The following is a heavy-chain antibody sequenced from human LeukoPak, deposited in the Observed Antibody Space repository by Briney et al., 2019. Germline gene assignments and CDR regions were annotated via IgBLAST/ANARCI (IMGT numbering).Heavy chain of an antibody. CDR2: ISGSGGST. V-gene: IGHV3-23*01. CDR3: AKTAAAARGYFDH. CDR1: GFTFSSYA. Sequence: GGSLRLSCAAPGFTFSSYAMSGVRQAPGKGLEWVTTISGSGGSTYYADSVKGRFTISRDNSKNTLYLQMNSLRAEDTAVYYCAKTAAAARGYFDHWGQGTLVTVSS. J-gene: IGHJ4*02. D-gene: IGHD6-13*01.